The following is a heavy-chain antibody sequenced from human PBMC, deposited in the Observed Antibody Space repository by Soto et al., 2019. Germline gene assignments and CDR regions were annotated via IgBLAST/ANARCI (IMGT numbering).Heavy chain of an antibody. CDR1: GYSFTSYW. CDR2: IYPGDSDT. CDR3: ARHLEAYYDFWSGTRNDAFDI. J-gene: IGHJ3*02. V-gene: IGHV5-51*01. Sequence: GESLKISCKGSGYSFTSYWIGWVRQMPGKGLEWMGIIYPGDSDTRYSPSFQGQVTISADKSISTAYLQWSSLKASDTAMYYCARHLEAYYDFWSGTRNDAFDIWGQGTMVTVSS. D-gene: IGHD3-3*01.